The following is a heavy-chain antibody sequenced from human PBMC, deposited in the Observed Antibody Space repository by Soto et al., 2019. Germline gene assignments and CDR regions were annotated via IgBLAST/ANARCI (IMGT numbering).Heavy chain of an antibody. D-gene: IGHD6-6*01. Sequence: GESLKISCKGSGYSFTSYWISWVRQMPGKGLEWMGRIDPSDSYTNYSPSFQGHVTISADKSISTAYLQWSSLKASDTAMYYCARQGIAARPSYYYYGMDVWGHGTTATVSS. V-gene: IGHV5-10-1*01. J-gene: IGHJ6*02. CDR3: ARQGIAARPSYYYYGMDV. CDR1: GYSFTSYW. CDR2: IDPSDSYT.